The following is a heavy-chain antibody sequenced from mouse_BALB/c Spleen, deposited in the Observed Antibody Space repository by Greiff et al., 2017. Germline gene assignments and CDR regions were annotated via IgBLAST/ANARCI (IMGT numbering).Heavy chain of an antibody. J-gene: IGHJ2*01. CDR3: ARNGNYDAHFDY. V-gene: IGHV5-9-4*01. CDR2: ISSGGSYT. D-gene: IGHD2-1*01. CDR1: GFTFSSYA. Sequence: EVKLVESGGGLVKPGGSLKLSCAASGFTFSSYAMSWVRQSPEKRLEWVAEISSGGSYTYYPDTVTGRFTISRDNAKNTLYLEMSSLRSEDTAMYYCARNGNYDAHFDYWGQGTTLTVAS.